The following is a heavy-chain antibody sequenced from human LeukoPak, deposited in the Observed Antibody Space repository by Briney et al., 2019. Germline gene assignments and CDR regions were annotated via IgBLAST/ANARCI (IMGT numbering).Heavy chain of an antibody. J-gene: IGHJ6*03. CDR2: IYFSGSN. CDR1: GGSISNYY. V-gene: IGHV4-59*01. Sequence: SETLSLTCTVSGGSISNYYWNWIRQPPGKGLEWIGHIYFSGSNNCNPSLKSRVTISVDTSKNQFSLKLSSVTTADTAVYYCARGAFYGDYYYYYMDVWGKGTTVTVSS. D-gene: IGHD4-17*01. CDR3: ARGAFYGDYYYYYMDV.